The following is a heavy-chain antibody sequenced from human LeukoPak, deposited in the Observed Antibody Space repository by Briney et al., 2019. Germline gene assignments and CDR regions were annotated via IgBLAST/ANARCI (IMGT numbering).Heavy chain of an antibody. V-gene: IGHV4-34*01. CDR1: GGSFSGYY. CDR2: INQSGST. CDR3: ARLDTAMDPYYFDY. J-gene: IGHJ4*02. Sequence: SETLSLTCAVYGGSFSGYYWSWIRQPPGMGLEWIGEINQSGSTNYNPSLKSRVTISIDTSKNQFSLKVNSVTAADAAVYYCARLDTAMDPYYFDYWGQGILVTVSS. D-gene: IGHD5-18*01.